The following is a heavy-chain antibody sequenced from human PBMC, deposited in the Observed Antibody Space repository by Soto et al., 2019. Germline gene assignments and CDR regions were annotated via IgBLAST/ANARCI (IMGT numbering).Heavy chain of an antibody. J-gene: IGHJ5*02. V-gene: IGHV4-30-4*08. CDR2: IHHSGSI. CDR3: ARQPGLYCSGGSCYSWWFDP. CDR1: GDSISSDYYH. D-gene: IGHD2-15*01. Sequence: SETLSLTCTFSGDSISSDYYHWTWIRQSPGKGLEWIGYIHHSGSILYNPSLKSRVTISVDTSKNQFSLHLTSVTAADTAVYYCARQPGLYCSGGSCYSWWFDPWGQGTLVTVSS.